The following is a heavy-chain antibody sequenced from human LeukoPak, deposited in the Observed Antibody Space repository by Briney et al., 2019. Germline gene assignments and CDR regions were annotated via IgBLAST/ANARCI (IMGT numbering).Heavy chain of an antibody. Sequence: PSETLSLTCAVYGGSFSGYYWSWIRQPPGKGLEWIGEINHSGSTNYNPSLKSRVTISVDTSKNQFSLKLSSVTAADRAVYYCARGDYGDYDLDYWGQGTLVTVSS. J-gene: IGHJ4*02. V-gene: IGHV4-34*01. CDR2: INHSGST. D-gene: IGHD4-17*01. CDR1: GGSFSGYY. CDR3: ARGDYGDYDLDY.